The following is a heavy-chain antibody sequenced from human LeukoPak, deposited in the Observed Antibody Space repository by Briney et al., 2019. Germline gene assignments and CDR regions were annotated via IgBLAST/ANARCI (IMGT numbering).Heavy chain of an antibody. CDR2: ISCSGSST. D-gene: IGHD5-18*01. CDR3: AKESSGYSYGEYYFDY. Sequence: GGSLRLSCAASGFTFSSYAMSWVRQAPGKGLEWVSSISCSGSSTYYADSVKGRFTISRDNSKNTLYLQMNSLRAEDTAVYYCAKESSGYSYGEYYFDYWGQGTLVTVSS. CDR1: GFTFSSYA. J-gene: IGHJ4*02. V-gene: IGHV3-23*01.